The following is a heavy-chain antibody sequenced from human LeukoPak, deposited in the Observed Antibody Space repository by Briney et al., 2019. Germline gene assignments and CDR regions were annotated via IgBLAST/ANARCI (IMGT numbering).Heavy chain of an antibody. V-gene: IGHV1-69*13. CDR2: IIPIFGTA. Sequence: AASVNVSCKASGGTFSSYAISWVRQAPGQGLEWMGGIIPIFGTANYAQKFQGRVTITADESTSTAYMELSSLRSEDTAVYYCARDGGLRRSAVDYWGQGTLVTVSS. J-gene: IGHJ4*02. CDR1: GGTFSSYA. D-gene: IGHD5-12*01. CDR3: ARDGGLRRSAVDY.